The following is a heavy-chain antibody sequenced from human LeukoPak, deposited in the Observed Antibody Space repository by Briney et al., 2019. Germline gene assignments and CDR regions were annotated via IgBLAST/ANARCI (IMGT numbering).Heavy chain of an antibody. J-gene: IGHJ5*02. CDR3: AREDRNRMVRGVIISNWFDP. CDR1: GGSISSYY. CDR2: IYYSGST. D-gene: IGHD3-10*01. V-gene: IGHV4-59*12. Sequence: SETLSLTCTVSGGSISSYYWSWIRQPPGKGLEWIGYIYYSGSTYYNPSLKSRVTISVDTSKNQFSLKLSSVTAADTAVYYCAREDRNRMVRGVIISNWFDPWGQGTLVTVSS.